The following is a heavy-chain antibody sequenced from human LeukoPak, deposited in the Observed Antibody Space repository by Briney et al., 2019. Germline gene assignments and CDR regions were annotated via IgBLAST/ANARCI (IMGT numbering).Heavy chain of an antibody. J-gene: IGHJ2*01. Sequence: EASVKVSCKASGYMFTSYGISWVRQAPGQGLEWMGWISAYNGDTEYSHKFQGRVTMTTDTSTSTAYMELRSLRSEDTAVYYCATEVGLAYSSGWYRGFDLWGRGTLVTVSS. CDR1: GYMFTSYG. D-gene: IGHD6-19*01. V-gene: IGHV1-18*01. CDR2: ISAYNGDT. CDR3: ATEVGLAYSSGWYRGFDL.